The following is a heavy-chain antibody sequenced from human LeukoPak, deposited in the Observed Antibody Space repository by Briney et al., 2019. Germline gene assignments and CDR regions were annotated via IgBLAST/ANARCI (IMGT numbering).Heavy chain of an antibody. CDR2: INPNSGGT. J-gene: IGHJ5*02. D-gene: IGHD3-3*01. Sequence: GASVKVSCKASGYTFTGYYMHWVRQAPGQGLEWMGWINPNSGGTNYAQKFQGRVTMTRDTSISTAYMELSRLRSEDTAVYYCARGQLRFLEWLSNWFDPWGQGTLVTVSS. CDR3: ARGQLRFLEWLSNWFDP. V-gene: IGHV1-2*02. CDR1: GYTFTGYY.